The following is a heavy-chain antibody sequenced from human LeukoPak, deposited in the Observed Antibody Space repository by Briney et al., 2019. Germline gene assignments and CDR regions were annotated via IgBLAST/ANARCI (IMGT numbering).Heavy chain of an antibody. Sequence: GGSLRLSCAASGFTFSSYEMNWVRQAPGKGLEWVSYISSSGSTIYYADSVKGRFTISRDNAKNSLYLQMNSLRAEDTAVYYCASKSMVATSPFDYWSQGTLVTVSS. J-gene: IGHJ4*02. CDR3: ASKSMVATSPFDY. CDR2: ISSSGSTI. V-gene: IGHV3-48*03. CDR1: GFTFSSYE. D-gene: IGHD5-12*01.